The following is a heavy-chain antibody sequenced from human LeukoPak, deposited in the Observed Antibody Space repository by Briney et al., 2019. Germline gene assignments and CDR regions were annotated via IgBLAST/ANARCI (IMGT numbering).Heavy chain of an antibody. D-gene: IGHD3-3*01. V-gene: IGHV4-39*01. CDR3: ARLGGAYTIFEGGDYFDY. J-gene: IGHJ4*02. Sequence: SETLSLTCTVSGGSISSSSYYRGWIRQPPGKGLEWIGSIYYSGSTYYNPSLKSRVTISVDTSKNQFSLKLSSVTAADTAVYYCARLGGAYTIFEGGDYFDYWGQGTLVTVSS. CDR1: GGSISSSSYY. CDR2: IYYSGST.